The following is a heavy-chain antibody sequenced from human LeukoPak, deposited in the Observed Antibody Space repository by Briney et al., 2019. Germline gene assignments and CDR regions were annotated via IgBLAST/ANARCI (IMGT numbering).Heavy chain of an antibody. V-gene: IGHV3-23*01. Sequence: PGGSLRLSCAASGYTFNRYSMSWVRQAPGKGLEWVSAISGSGDSTYYANSVKGRFTISRDNSKSTLYLQMNSLKVEDTALYYCAKGVGPRPPYYYGVDAWGLGTTLTVSS. CDR2: ISGSGDST. CDR1: GYTFNRYS. J-gene: IGHJ6*02. D-gene: IGHD6-6*01. CDR3: AKGVGPRPPYYYGVDA.